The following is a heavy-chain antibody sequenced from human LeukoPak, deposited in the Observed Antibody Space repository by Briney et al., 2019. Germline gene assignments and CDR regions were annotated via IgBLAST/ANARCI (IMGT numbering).Heavy chain of an antibody. D-gene: IGHD3-22*01. CDR3: ARDYYDSSGYYHVGYFDY. CDR2: IKQDGSEK. CDR1: GFTFSSYW. V-gene: IGHV3-7*01. J-gene: IGHJ4*02. Sequence: GGSLRLSCAASGFTFSSYWMSWVRQAPGKGLEWVANIKQDGSEKYYVDSVKGRFTISRDNAKNSLYLQMNSLRAEDTAVYYCARDYYDSSGYYHVGYFDYWGQGTLVTVSA.